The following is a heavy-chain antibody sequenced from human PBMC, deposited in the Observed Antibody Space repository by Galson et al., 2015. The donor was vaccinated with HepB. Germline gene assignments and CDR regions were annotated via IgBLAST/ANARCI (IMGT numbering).Heavy chain of an antibody. J-gene: IGHJ5*01. Sequence: PGKGLEWVSTISGNGGSTYYADSVKGRFTISRDNSKNTLYLQMNSLRAEDTVIYYCAKGYGLFDCWGQGTLVTVSS. D-gene: IGHD4-17*01. CDR2: ISGNGGST. CDR3: AKGYGLFDC. V-gene: IGHV3-23*01.